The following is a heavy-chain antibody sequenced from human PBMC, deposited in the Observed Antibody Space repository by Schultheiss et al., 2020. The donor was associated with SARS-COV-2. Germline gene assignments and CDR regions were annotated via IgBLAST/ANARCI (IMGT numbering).Heavy chain of an antibody. CDR1: GGSISSGSYY. V-gene: IGHV4-61*09. J-gene: IGHJ5*02. CDR3: ARDRGIAARPWGWFDP. Sequence: SQTLSLTCTVSGGSISSGSYYWSWIRQPAGKGLEWIGEINHSGSTNYNPSLKSRVTISVDTSKNQFSLKLSSVTAADTAVYYCARDRGIAARPWGWFDPWGQGTLVTVSS. D-gene: IGHD6-6*01. CDR2: INHSGST.